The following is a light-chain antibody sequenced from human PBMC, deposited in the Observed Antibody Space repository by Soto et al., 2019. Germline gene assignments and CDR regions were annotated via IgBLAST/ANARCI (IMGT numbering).Light chain of an antibody. CDR1: QSVSSSY. J-gene: IGKJ4*01. Sequence: DIVLTQSPGTLSLSRGERATLSCRASQSVSSSYLAWYQQKPGQAPRLLIYGASSRATGIPDRFSGSGSGTDFTLTISRLEPEDFAVYYCQQYGSSPRALTFGGGTKVDIK. CDR2: GAS. V-gene: IGKV3-20*01. CDR3: QQYGSSPRALT.